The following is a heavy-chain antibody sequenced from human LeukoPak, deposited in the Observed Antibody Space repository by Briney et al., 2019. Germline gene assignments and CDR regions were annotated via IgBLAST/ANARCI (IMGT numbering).Heavy chain of an antibody. V-gene: IGHV4-59*01. CDR1: GGSISTYY. Sequence: SETLSLTCTVSGGSISTYYWVWIRQSPGKELDWIGYVSYSGNTNYNPSLKSRVTISVDTSKNQLSLKLSSMTAADTAVYYCARAGYCSATSCQWVPLVWGQGTTVTVSS. CDR2: VSYSGNT. CDR3: ARAGYCSATSCQWVPLV. D-gene: IGHD6-19*01. J-gene: IGHJ6*02.